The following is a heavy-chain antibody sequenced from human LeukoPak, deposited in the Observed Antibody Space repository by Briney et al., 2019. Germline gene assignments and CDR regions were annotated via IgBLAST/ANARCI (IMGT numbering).Heavy chain of an antibody. Sequence: GGSLRLSCAASGLSLSRNNMHWVRQAPGGGLEWLSYISAGSGHVFSADSVKGRFHIYRDNARASLSLQMHTRRLGNPAVYFWWKGLGLRRMIWGRGTLVSVCS. CDR2: ISAGSGHV. J-gene: IGHJ2*01. CDR1: GLSLSRNN. CDR3: WKGLGLRRMI. V-gene: IGHV3-21*05. D-gene: IGHD1-1*01.